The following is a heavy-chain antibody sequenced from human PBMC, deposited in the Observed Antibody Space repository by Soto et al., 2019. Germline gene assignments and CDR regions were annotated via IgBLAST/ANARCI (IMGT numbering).Heavy chain of an antibody. D-gene: IGHD3-22*01. Sequence: QVPLVESGGGVVQPGRSLRISCAASGFTFSTYGMHWVRQAPGKGLEWVGLISYDGSYKYYPDSVKGRFTISRDNSKNMLYLQMNSLRAEDTAVYYCAKDPTYDTSGYYFYYGPDVWGQGTTVTASS. V-gene: IGHV3-30*18. J-gene: IGHJ6*02. CDR1: GFTFSTYG. CDR2: ISYDGSYK. CDR3: AKDPTYDTSGYYFYYGPDV.